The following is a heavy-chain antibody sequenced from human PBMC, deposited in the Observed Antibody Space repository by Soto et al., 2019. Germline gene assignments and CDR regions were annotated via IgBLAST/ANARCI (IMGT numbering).Heavy chain of an antibody. CDR2: IYYSGST. CDR1: GGSISSYY. CDR3: ARDSPYSSSWGWFDP. D-gene: IGHD6-13*01. V-gene: IGHV4-59*01. Sequence: TLSLTCTVSGGSISSYYWSWIRQPPGKGLEWIGYIYYSGSTNYNPSLKSRVTISVDTSKNQFSLKLSSVTAADTAVYYCARDSPYSSSWGWFDPWGQGTLVTVSS. J-gene: IGHJ5*02.